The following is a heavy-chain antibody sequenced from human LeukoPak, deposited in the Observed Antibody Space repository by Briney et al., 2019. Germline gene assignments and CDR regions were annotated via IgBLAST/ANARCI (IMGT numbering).Heavy chain of an antibody. V-gene: IGHV4-59*01. D-gene: IGHD6-6*01. CDR2: IYYSGST. CDR1: GGSISSYY. J-gene: IGHJ3*02. Sequence: SETLSLTCTVSGGSISSYYWSWIRQPPGKGLEWIGYIYYSGSTNYNPSLKSRVTISVDTSKNQFSLKLSSVTAADTAVYYCARVTYSSSSMSVDGLDIWGQGTMVTVSS. CDR3: ARVTYSSSSMSVDGLDI.